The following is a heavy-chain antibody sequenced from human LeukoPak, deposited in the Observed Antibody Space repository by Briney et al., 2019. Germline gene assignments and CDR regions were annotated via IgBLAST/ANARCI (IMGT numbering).Heavy chain of an antibody. V-gene: IGHV3-48*03. D-gene: IGHD3-3*01. CDR1: GFTFSSYE. CDR2: IDSSGSTI. CDR3: ARDGILEWLLG. Sequence: GGSLRLSCSGSGFTFSSYEMNWVRQAPGKGLEWISFIDSSGSTIYHADSVKGRFTISRDNAKKSLYLQMNSLRVEDTAVYYCARDGILEWLLGWGQGTLVTVSS. J-gene: IGHJ4*02.